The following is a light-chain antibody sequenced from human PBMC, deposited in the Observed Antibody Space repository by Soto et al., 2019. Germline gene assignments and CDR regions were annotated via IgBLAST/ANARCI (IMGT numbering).Light chain of an antibody. CDR2: AAS. CDR1: QSISIY. V-gene: IGKV1-39*01. Sequence: DIHMTQSPSSLSASVGDIVTITCRASQSISIYLNWYQQKPGKAPKVLIYAASSLQSGVPPRFSGSGSGTDFTLTISSLQPEDFATYFCQQSYNIPRATFGQGTKVDI. J-gene: IGKJ1*01. CDR3: QQSYNIPRAT.